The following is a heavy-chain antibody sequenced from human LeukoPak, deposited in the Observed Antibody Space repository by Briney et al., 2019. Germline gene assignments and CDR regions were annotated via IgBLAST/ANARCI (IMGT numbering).Heavy chain of an antibody. V-gene: IGHV3-23*01. J-gene: IGHJ4*02. CDR2: ISGSGGST. D-gene: IGHD6-19*01. CDR1: GFTFSSYA. CDR3: LAGTERIDY. Sequence: SGGCLRLSCAASGFTFSSYAMSWVRQAPGKGLEWGSAISGSGGSTYYADSVKGRFTIPRDNSKNTLYLQMNSLRAEDTAVYYCLAGTERIDYWGQGTLVTVSS.